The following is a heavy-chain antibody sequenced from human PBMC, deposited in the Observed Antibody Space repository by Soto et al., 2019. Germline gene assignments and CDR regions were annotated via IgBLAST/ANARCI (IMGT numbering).Heavy chain of an antibody. V-gene: IGHV3-30-3*01. Sequence: QVQLVESGGGVVQPGRSLRLSCAASGFTFSSYAMHWVRQAPGKGLEWVAVISYDGSNKYYAASVKGRFTISRDNSKNTLYLQMNSLRAEDTAVYYCAREPWLDSSGYYYTFDYWGQGTLVTVSS. J-gene: IGHJ4*02. CDR3: AREPWLDSSGYYYTFDY. CDR1: GFTFSSYA. CDR2: ISYDGSNK. D-gene: IGHD3-22*01.